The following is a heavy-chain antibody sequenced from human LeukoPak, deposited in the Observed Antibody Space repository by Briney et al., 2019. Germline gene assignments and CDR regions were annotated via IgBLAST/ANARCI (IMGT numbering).Heavy chain of an antibody. J-gene: IGHJ4*02. Sequence: PGGSLRLSCAASGFTFSSYAMSWVRQAPGEGLEWVSVISGSGDSTFYADSVKGRFTISRDNSKNTLYLQMNSLRAEDTAVYYCAKDRYCSSTRCYGDFDYWAREPWSPSP. CDR1: GFTFSSYA. CDR3: AKDRYCSSTRCYGDFDY. CDR2: ISGSGDST. V-gene: IGHV3-23*01. D-gene: IGHD2-2*01.